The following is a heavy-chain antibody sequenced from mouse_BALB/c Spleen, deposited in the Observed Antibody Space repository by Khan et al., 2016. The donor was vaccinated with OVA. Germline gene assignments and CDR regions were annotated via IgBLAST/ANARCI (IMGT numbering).Heavy chain of an antibody. Sequence: EVELVESGPGLVKPSQSLSLTCTVTGYSITSGYGWNWIRQFPGNKLEWMGYISYSGSTNYNPYFKSRISITRDTSKNKFFLQLNSVTTEDTATYYCARTARIKYWGQGTTLTVS. CDR3: ARTARIKY. J-gene: IGHJ2*01. CDR2: ISYSGST. CDR1: GYSITSGYG. V-gene: IGHV3-2*02. D-gene: IGHD1-2*01.